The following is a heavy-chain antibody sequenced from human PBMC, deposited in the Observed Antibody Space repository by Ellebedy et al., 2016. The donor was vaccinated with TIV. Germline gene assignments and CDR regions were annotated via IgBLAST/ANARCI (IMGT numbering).Heavy chain of an antibody. Sequence: KVSCKGSGYNFTNYWIGWVRQMPGKGLERVGIIYPGDSDTRYSPSFQGQVTISADKSISTAYLQWSSLKASDTAMYYCAAEVEMATPFDYWGQGTLVTVSS. D-gene: IGHD5-24*01. CDR1: GYNFTNYW. J-gene: IGHJ4*02. CDR2: IYPGDSDT. CDR3: AAEVEMATPFDY. V-gene: IGHV5-51*01.